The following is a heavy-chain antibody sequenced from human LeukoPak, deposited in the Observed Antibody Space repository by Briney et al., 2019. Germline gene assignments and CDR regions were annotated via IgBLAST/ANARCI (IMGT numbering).Heavy chain of an antibody. D-gene: IGHD6-13*01. CDR2: ISAYNGNT. Sequence: ASVKVSCKASGYTFTSYGISWVRQAPGQGLECMGWISAYNGNTNYAQKLQGRVTMTTDTSTSTAYMELRSLRSDDTAVYYCARVRKEQLARLAFDIWGQGTMVTVSS. CDR1: GYTFTSYG. V-gene: IGHV1-18*01. J-gene: IGHJ3*02. CDR3: ARVRKEQLARLAFDI.